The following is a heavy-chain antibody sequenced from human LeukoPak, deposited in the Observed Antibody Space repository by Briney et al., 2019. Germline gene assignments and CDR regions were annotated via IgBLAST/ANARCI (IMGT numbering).Heavy chain of an antibody. V-gene: IGHV4-30-4*08. Sequence: SQTLSLTCTGSGGSISSGDYYWSWIRQPPGECLEWIGYIYYSGSTYYNPSLKSRVTISVDTSKNQFSLKLSSVTAADTAVYYCARDGWYYYDTTGSDAFDIWGQGTMVTVSS. D-gene: IGHD3-22*01. CDR2: IYYSGST. CDR3: ARDGWYYYDTTGSDAFDI. J-gene: IGHJ3*02. CDR1: GGSISSGDYY.